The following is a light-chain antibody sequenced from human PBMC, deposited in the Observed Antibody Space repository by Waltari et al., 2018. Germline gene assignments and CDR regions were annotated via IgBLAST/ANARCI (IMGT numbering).Light chain of an antibody. CDR3: ESWDTSDTHAL. V-gene: IGLV3-19*01. Sequence: SSELTQDPAVSVALGQTVRITCQGDSLRNYYPSWYQQKSGQAPVLLVYGDNNRPSGIPERFSASRSGKTASLTITGTQVEDEADYYCESWDTSDTHALFGGGTWLTVL. CDR2: GDN. J-gene: IGLJ2*01. CDR1: SLRNYY.